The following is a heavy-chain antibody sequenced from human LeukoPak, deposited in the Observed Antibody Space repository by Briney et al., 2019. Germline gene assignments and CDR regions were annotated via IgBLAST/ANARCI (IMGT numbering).Heavy chain of an antibody. D-gene: IGHD4-17*01. J-gene: IGHJ4*02. CDR3: ARATHDFGDYNDY. CDR2: IYSGGKT. V-gene: IGHV3-53*01. Sequence: PGGSLRLSCAASGFTISSNYMSWVRQAPGKGLEWGSIIYSGGKTFYADSVKGRFTISRDNSKNTLYLQMNSLRAEDTAVYYCARATHDFGDYNDYWGQGTLVTVSS. CDR1: GFTISSNY.